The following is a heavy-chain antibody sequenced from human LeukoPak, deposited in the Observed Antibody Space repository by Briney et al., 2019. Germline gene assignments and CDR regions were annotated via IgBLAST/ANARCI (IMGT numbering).Heavy chain of an antibody. CDR2: IHRGGTT. J-gene: IGHJ4*02. V-gene: IGHV3-53*01. D-gene: IGHD3-10*01. CDR3: ARDGYSGSGSLFDY. Sequence: GGSLRLSCAASGFTVSSNYMNWVRQAPGKGLEWVSVIHRGGTTYYADSVKGRFTISRDNSKNTLYLQMNSLRAEDTAMYYCARDGYSGSGSLFDYWGQGTLVTVSS. CDR1: GFTVSSNY.